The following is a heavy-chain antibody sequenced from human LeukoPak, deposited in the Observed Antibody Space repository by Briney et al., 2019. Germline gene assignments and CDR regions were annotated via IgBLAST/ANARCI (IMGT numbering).Heavy chain of an antibody. Sequence: GGSLRLSCAASGFTFSSYAMSWVRQAPGKGLEWVSAISGSGGSTYYADSVKGRFTIPRDNSKNTLYLQMNSLRAEDTAVYYCAKVAGYSSSWYWFDPWGQGTLVTVSS. CDR1: GFTFSSYA. CDR3: AKVAGYSSSWYWFDP. J-gene: IGHJ5*02. D-gene: IGHD6-13*01. V-gene: IGHV3-23*01. CDR2: ISGSGGST.